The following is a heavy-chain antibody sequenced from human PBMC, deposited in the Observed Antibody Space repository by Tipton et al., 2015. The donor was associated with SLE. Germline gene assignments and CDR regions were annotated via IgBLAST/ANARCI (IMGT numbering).Heavy chain of an antibody. J-gene: IGHJ3*01. D-gene: IGHD3-3*01. V-gene: IGHV3-33*08. CDR2: IWLDGSHE. CDR3: AREYFVWSSRLDAFDF. CDR1: RFTFHNYA. Sequence: SLRLSCAASRFTFHNYAMHWVRQAPGKGLEWVAVIWLDGSHEYYADSVRGRFTISRDNSKNTLYLQMNSLRADDTATYYCAREYFVWSSRLDAFDFWGQGTVVTVSS.